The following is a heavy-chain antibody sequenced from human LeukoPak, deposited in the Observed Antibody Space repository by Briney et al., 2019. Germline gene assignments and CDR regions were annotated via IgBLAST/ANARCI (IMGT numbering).Heavy chain of an antibody. D-gene: IGHD2-15*01. CDR2: ISSSSGTI. J-gene: IGHJ4*02. V-gene: IGHV3-48*04. CDR1: GFTFSTSP. CDR3: ARGPGSGHYFDY. Sequence: RPGGSLRLSCAASGFTFSTSPMNWVRQAPGKGPEWVSYISSSSGTIYYADSVKGRFTISRDNAENSLYLQMNSLRAEDTAVYYCARGPGSGHYFDYWGQGTLVTVSS.